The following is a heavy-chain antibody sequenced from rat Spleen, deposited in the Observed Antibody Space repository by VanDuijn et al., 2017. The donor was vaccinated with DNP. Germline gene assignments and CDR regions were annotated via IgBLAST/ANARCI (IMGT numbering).Heavy chain of an antibody. CDR1: GFSLSSYG. V-gene: IGHV2S8*01. D-gene: IGHD1-10*01. CDR2: ISSGGGT. J-gene: IGHJ2*01. Sequence: QVQLIESGPGLVQPSQTLSLTCIVSGFSLSSYGVSWVRQPPGKGLEWIAVISSGGGTYHNSALKSRLSISRDTSKSQVFLKVHPLQTEDTAIYFCARGFNNYGFFDYWGHGVMVTVSS. CDR3: ARGFNNYGFFDY.